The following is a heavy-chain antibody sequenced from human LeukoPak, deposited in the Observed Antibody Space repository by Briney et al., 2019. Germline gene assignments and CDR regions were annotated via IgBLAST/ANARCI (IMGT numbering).Heavy chain of an antibody. CDR3: ARMGISCSGGSCYPDAFDI. CDR2: ISSSGSTL. CDR1: GFTFSSYE. D-gene: IGHD2-15*01. Sequence: PGGSLRLSCAASGFTFSSYEMNWVRQAPGQGLEWVSYISSSGSTLYYAGSVKSRFTISRDNAKNSLYLQMNSLRAEDTAVYYCARMGISCSGGSCYPDAFDIWGQGTMVTVSS. V-gene: IGHV3-48*03. J-gene: IGHJ3*02.